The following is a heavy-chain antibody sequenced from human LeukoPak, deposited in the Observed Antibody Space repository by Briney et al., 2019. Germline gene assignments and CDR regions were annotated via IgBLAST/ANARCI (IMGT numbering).Heavy chain of an antibody. D-gene: IGHD3-22*01. J-gene: IGHJ4*02. CDR1: GDSVSSNSAA. Sequence: SQTLSLTCAISGDSVSSNSAAWNWIRQSPSRGLEWQGRTYYRSKWYNDYAVSVKSRITINPDTSKNQFSLQLNSVTPEDTAVYYCARVQYYDSSGPLDYWGQGTLVTVSS. CDR3: ARVQYYDSSGPLDY. V-gene: IGHV6-1*01. CDR2: TYYRSKWYN.